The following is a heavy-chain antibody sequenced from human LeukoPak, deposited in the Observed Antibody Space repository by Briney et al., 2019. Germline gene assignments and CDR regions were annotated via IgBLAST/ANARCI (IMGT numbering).Heavy chain of an antibody. D-gene: IGHD1-26*01. CDR3: ARPSIVGADMDV. Sequence: ASVKVSCKASGYTFTGYYMHWVRQAPGQGLEWMGWINPNSGGTNYAQKFQGRVTMTRDTSISTAYMELSSLRSEDTAVYYCARPSIVGADMDVWGKGTTVTVSS. CDR2: INPNSGGT. CDR1: GYTFTGYY. J-gene: IGHJ6*03. V-gene: IGHV1-2*02.